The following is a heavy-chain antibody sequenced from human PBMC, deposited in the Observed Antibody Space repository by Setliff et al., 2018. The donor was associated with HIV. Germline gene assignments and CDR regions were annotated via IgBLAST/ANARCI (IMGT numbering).Heavy chain of an antibody. CDR1: GFSITRSYY. V-gene: IGHV4-38-2*02. J-gene: IGHJ4*02. D-gene: IGHD2-21*02. Sequence: KPSETLSLTCTVSGFSITRSYYWGWMRQPPGKGLEWIGSIYHDGTTHYNPSLKSRVTLSVDTSKNQFSLNLSSVTAADTAVYYCARDPIYCGGDCYGDYWGQGTLVTVSS. CDR2: IYHDGTT. CDR3: ARDPIYCGGDCYGDY.